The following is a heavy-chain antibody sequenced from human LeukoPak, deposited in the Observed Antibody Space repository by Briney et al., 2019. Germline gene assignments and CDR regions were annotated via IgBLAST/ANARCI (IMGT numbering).Heavy chain of an antibody. J-gene: IGHJ4*02. CDR1: GFTFSSYW. CDR3: ARDMTGPVDY. CDR2: ITSDGSST. D-gene: IGHD3-9*01. V-gene: IGHV3-74*01. Sequence: PGGSLRLSCAASGFTFSSYWMHWVRQAPGKGLVWVSRITSDGSSTSYADSVKGRFTISRDNAKNTLYLQMNSLRAEDTAVYYCARDMTGPVDYWGQGTLVAVSS.